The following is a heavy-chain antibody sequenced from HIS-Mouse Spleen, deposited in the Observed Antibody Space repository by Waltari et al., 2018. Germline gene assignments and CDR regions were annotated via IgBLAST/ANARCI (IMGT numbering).Heavy chain of an antibody. V-gene: IGHV3-30*18. J-gene: IGHJ4*02. CDR2: VLYNGSNK. D-gene: IGHD1-26*01. CDR1: GFTFSSYG. Sequence: QVQLVESGGGVVQPGRSLRLSCAASGFTFSSYGMHWVRQAPGRGKGVWAVVLYNGSNKYYAASVKGRFTISRDNSKNTLYLQMNSLRAEDTAVYYCAKDRGSPLYCDYWGQGTLVTVSS. CDR3: AKDRGSPLYCDY.